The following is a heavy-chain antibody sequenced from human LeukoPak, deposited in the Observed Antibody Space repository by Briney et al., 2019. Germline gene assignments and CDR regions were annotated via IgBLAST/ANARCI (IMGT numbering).Heavy chain of an antibody. CDR3: ARDGYYYGSGSYPPHYYMDV. CDR2: ISGSGGST. CDR1: GFTFSSYA. D-gene: IGHD3-10*01. J-gene: IGHJ6*03. V-gene: IGHV3-23*01. Sequence: GGSLRLSCAASGFTFSSYAMSWVRQAPGKGLEWVSAISGSGGSTYYADSVKGRFTISRDNSKNTLYLQMNSLRAEDTAVYYCARDGYYYGSGSYPPHYYMDVWGKGTTVTISS.